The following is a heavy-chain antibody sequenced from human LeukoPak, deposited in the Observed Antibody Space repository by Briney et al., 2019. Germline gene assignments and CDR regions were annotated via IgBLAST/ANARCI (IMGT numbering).Heavy chain of an antibody. CDR3: SRVSWGGFDP. CDR1: GGSFSTVNYY. V-gene: IGHV4-61*02. J-gene: IGHJ5*02. D-gene: IGHD3-16*01. CDR2: IQTSGNT. Sequence: SETLSLTCTVSGGSFSTVNYYGSWLRQSAGKGLEWIGRIQTSGNTNYNPSLKSRVTISLDTSRNQFSLKLSSVTAADTALYYCSRVSWGGFDPWGQGTLVTVSS.